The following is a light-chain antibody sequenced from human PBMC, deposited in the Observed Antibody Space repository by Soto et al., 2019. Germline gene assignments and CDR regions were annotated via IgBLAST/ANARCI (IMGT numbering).Light chain of an antibody. Sequence: DIQMTQSPSTLSASVGDRVTITCRASQSISSWLAWYQQKPGKAPKLLIYKASSLERGVPSRFSGSGSGTEFTLTISSLQPDDFATYYCQQYNGYSGTFGQGTKVEIK. CDR3: QQYNGYSGT. CDR2: KAS. J-gene: IGKJ1*01. CDR1: QSISSW. V-gene: IGKV1-5*03.